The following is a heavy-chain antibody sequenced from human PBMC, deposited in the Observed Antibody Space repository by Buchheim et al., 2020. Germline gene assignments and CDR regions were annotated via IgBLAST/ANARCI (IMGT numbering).Heavy chain of an antibody. D-gene: IGHD3-10*01. Sequence: EVQLVESGGGLVQPGGSLRLSCAASGFTFSNYGMHWVRQAPGNGLMWVSGISGSGGSTYYADSVKGRFTISRENSKNTLYLQMNSLRAEDTAVYYCARGQFSGIVYGMDVWGQGTT. CDR3: ARGQFSGIVYGMDV. V-gene: IGHV3-23*04. J-gene: IGHJ6*02. CDR2: ISGSGGST. CDR1: GFTFSNYG.